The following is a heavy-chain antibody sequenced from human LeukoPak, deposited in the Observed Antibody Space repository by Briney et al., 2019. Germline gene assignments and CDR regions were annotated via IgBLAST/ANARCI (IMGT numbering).Heavy chain of an antibody. Sequence: PSETLSLTCAVYGESFSGYYWSCIRQPPGKGLEWIGEINHSGSTNYNPSLKSRVTISVDTSKNQFSLKLSSVTAADTAVYYCASYLSYYYGSGSYPFDYWGQGTLVTVSS. D-gene: IGHD3-10*01. CDR2: INHSGST. V-gene: IGHV4-34*01. CDR1: GESFSGYY. J-gene: IGHJ4*02. CDR3: ASYLSYYYGSGSYPFDY.